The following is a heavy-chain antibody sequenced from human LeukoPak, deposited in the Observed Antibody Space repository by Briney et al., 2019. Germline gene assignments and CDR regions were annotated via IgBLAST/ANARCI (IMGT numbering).Heavy chain of an antibody. Sequence: GESLKISCKGSGYSFSSYWIAWVRQMPGKGLEWMGVIYPRDSRTTYSPSFQDQVTISADKSISTAYLQWTSLKASDTAMYYCARHLSHITSSPNYWGPGTLVTVSS. CDR1: GYSFSSYW. D-gene: IGHD2-2*01. CDR2: IYPRDSRT. V-gene: IGHV5-51*01. J-gene: IGHJ4*02. CDR3: ARHLSHITSSPNY.